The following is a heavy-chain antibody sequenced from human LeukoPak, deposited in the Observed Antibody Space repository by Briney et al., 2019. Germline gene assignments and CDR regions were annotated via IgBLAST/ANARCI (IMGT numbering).Heavy chain of an antibody. D-gene: IGHD2-8*02. Sequence: PSETLSLTCTVSGGSISSYYWSWIRQSPGKGLEWIGRIYTSGSTNYNPSPKSRVTISLDTSKNQFSLRLSSVTAADTAVYYCARHPRVLVFGAFDIWGQGTMVTVSS. CDR3: ARHPRVLVFGAFDI. CDR2: IYTSGST. V-gene: IGHV4-4*08. J-gene: IGHJ3*02. CDR1: GGSISSYY.